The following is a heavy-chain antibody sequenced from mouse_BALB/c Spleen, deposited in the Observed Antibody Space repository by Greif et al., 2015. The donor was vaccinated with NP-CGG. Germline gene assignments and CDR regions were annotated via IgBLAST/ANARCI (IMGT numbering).Heavy chain of an antibody. CDR2: ISSGGGST. CDR1: GFAFSSYD. J-gene: IGHJ2*01. CDR3: ARYDYDVGGFDY. D-gene: IGHD2-4*01. V-gene: IGHV5-12-1*01. Sequence: EVQGVESGGGLVKPGGSLKLSCAASGFAFSSYDMSWVRQTPEKRLEWVAYISSGGGSTYYPDTVKGRFTISRDNAKNTLYLQMSSLKSEDTAMYYCARYDYDVGGFDYWGQGTTLTVSS.